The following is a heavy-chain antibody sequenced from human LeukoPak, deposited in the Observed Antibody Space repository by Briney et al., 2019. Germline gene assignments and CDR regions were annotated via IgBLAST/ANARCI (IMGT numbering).Heavy chain of an antibody. CDR1: GGSISSGDSE. V-gene: IGHV4-30-4*01. CDR2: IYYSGST. J-gene: IGHJ3*02. Sequence: TLSLTCTVSGGSISSGDSEWSWIRKPPGKGLEWIGYIYYSGSTYYNPSLKSRVTISVDTSKNQFSLKLSSVTAADTAVYYCARDGGGYLRASAFDIWGQGTMVTVSS. D-gene: IGHD5-12*01. CDR3: ARDGGGYLRASAFDI.